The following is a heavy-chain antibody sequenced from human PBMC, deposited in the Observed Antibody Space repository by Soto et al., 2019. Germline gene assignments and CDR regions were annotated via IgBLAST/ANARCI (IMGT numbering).Heavy chain of an antibody. CDR1: GDSVSSSSSA. J-gene: IGHJ4*02. Sequence: QVLLQQSGPGLVMPSQTLLLTCSISGDSVSSSSSAWNWIRQSPSGGLEWLGRTYYRSKWHNDVAVSVKSRMTVNPDTSRNQFSLQVNSVTPEDTAVYYCARNLRPDFDYWGQGILVTVSS. CDR2: TYYRSKWHN. V-gene: IGHV6-1*01. CDR3: ARNLRPDFDY.